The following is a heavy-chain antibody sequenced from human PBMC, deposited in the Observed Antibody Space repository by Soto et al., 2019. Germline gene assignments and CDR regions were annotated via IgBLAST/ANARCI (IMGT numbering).Heavy chain of an antibody. J-gene: IGHJ5*02. V-gene: IGHV3-21*01. Sequence: GGSLRLSCAASGFTFSSYSMNWVRQAPGKGLEWVSSISSSSDYIYYADSVKGRFTISRDNAKNSLYLQMNSLRAEDTAVYYCALKHIAEAFNWFDPWGQGTLVTVSS. CDR3: ALKHIAEAFNWFDP. D-gene: IGHD6-13*01. CDR1: GFTFSSYS. CDR2: ISSSSDYI.